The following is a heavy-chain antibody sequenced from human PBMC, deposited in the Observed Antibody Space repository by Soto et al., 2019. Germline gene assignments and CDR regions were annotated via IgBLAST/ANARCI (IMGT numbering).Heavy chain of an antibody. J-gene: IGHJ6*02. CDR2: MNPNSGNT. V-gene: IGHV1-8*01. D-gene: IGHD3-10*01. Sequence: GASVKVSCKASGYTFTSYDINWVRQATGQGLEWMGWMNPNSGNTGYAQKFQGRVTMTRNNSISTAYMELSSLRSEDTAVYYCARGVLLWFGEPLAGMDVWGQGTTVTVSS. CDR1: GYTFTSYD. CDR3: ARGVLLWFGEPLAGMDV.